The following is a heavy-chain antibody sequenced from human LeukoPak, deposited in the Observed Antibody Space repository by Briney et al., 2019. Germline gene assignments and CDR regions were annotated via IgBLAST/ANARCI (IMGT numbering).Heavy chain of an antibody. V-gene: IGHV4-59*01. CDR1: GGPISSYY. D-gene: IGHD6-19*01. CDR2: IYYSGST. Sequence: SETLSLTCTVSGGPISSYYWSWIRQPPGKGLEWIGHIYYSGSTNYNPSLKSRVTISVDTSKNQFSLKLSSVTAADTAVYYCARVYSSGCFDYWGQGTLVTVSS. J-gene: IGHJ4*02. CDR3: ARVYSSGCFDY.